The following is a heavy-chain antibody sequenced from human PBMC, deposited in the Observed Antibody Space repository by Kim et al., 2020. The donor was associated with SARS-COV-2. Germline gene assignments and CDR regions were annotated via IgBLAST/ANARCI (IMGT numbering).Heavy chain of an antibody. CDR3: ARVPIVVVITGEAFDI. Sequence: SRKRRVTMSVDPSKNQFSLKLSSVTAADTAVYYCARVPIVVVITGEAFDIWGQGTMVTVSS. D-gene: IGHD3-22*01. J-gene: IGHJ3*02. V-gene: IGHV4-34*13.